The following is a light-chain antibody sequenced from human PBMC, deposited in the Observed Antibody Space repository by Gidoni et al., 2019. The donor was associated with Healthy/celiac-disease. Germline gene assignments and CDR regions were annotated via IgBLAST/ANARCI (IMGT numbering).Light chain of an antibody. J-gene: IGKJ1*01. Sequence: DIVMTQSPDSLDVSLGEGATINCKSSQSVLYRSNNKNYLAWYQQKPGQPPKLLIYWASTRESGVPDRVSGSGSGTDFTLTISSLQAEDVAVYYCQQYYSTPRTFGQXTKVEIK. CDR2: WAS. V-gene: IGKV4-1*01. CDR1: QSVLYRSNNKNY. CDR3: QQYYSTPRT.